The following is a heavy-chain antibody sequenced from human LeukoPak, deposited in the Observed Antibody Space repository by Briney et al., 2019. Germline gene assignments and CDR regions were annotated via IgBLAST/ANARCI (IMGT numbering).Heavy chain of an antibody. CDR2: IYTSGST. CDR3: ARDPRSQNSTYSYYYMDV. D-gene: IGHD1-26*01. J-gene: IGHJ6*03. V-gene: IGHV4-4*07. Sequence: PWETLSLTCNASGGTISSYDWSWIRQAAGKGLEWIGRIYTSGSTNCNPSLKSRGSMSVDTSKNPSSLKLSSVTAADTAVYSCARDPRSQNSTYSYYYMDVWGKGTTVTVSS. CDR1: GGTISSYD.